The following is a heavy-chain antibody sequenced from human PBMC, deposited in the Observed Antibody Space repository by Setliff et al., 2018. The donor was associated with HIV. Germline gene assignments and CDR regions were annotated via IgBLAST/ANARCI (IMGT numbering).Heavy chain of an antibody. CDR1: GYTFTGYY. Sequence: ASVKVSCKASGYTFTGYYMHWVRQAPGQGLEWMGWINPNSGGTNYAQKFQGRVTRTRDTSISTAYMELSRLRSDDTAVYYCARAPYYDILTGYYMGCCPFDYWGQGTLVTVSS. CDR2: INPNSGGT. CDR3: ARAPYYDILTGYYMGCCPFDY. D-gene: IGHD3-9*01. V-gene: IGHV1-2*02. J-gene: IGHJ4*02.